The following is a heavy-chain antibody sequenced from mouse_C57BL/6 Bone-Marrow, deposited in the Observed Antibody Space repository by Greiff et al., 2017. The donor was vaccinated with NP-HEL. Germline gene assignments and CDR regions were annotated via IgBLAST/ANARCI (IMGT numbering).Heavy chain of an antibody. CDR3: ARLYYYGSSPYYYAMDY. J-gene: IGHJ4*01. V-gene: IGHV1-76*01. Sequence: VQLQQSGAELVRPGASVKLSCKASGYTFTDYYINWVKQRPGQGLEWIARIYPGSGNTYYNEKFKGKATLTAEKSSSTAYMQLSSLTSEDSAVYFCARLYYYGSSPYYYAMDYWGQGTSVTVSS. CDR2: IYPGSGNT. D-gene: IGHD1-1*01. CDR1: GYTFTDYY.